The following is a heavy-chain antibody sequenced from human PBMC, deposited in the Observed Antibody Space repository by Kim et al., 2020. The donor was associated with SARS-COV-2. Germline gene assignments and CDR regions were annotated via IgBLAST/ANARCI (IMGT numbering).Heavy chain of an antibody. CDR1: GFTFSTYS. CDR2: ISSSGTYM. Sequence: GGSLRLSCAASGFTFSTYSMNWVRQAPGKGLEWVSSISSSGTYMYYADSVKGRFTVSRDNAKNSLYLQLNTLTAEDAAVYYCARDLKESTSWYDMLSAMDVWGQGTTVTVSS. D-gene: IGHD2-2*01. V-gene: IGHV3-21*01. CDR3: ARDLKESTSWYDMLSAMDV. J-gene: IGHJ6*02.